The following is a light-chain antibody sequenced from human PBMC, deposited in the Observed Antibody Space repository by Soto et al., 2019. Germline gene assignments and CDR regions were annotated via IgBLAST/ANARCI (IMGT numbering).Light chain of an antibody. Sequence: ETVMTQSPATLSVSPGERVTLSCRASQSVGSKVAWYQQKPGQAPSLLIYGASTRATETPVRFSGSGSGTELTLTISSLQSEDFAVYYCQQYSNWPPVIFGGGTKVAIK. CDR3: QQYSNWPPVI. CDR1: QSVGSK. CDR2: GAS. V-gene: IGKV3-15*01. J-gene: IGKJ4*01.